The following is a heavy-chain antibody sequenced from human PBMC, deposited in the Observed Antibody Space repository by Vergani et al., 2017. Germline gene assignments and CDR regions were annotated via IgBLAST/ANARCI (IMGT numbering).Heavy chain of an antibody. Sequence: QVQLVESGGGVVQPGRSLRLSCAASGFRFSSYGMNWVRQAPGKGLEWVAVIWYDGSNKYYADSVRGRFTTSRDNSTNTLYLQMNRLRPEDTAVYYCATAGAAYCRGASCYDFFEYWGQGTLVTVAA. CDR1: GFRFSSYG. V-gene: IGHV3-33*01. CDR2: IWYDGSNK. J-gene: IGHJ4*02. CDR3: ATAGAAYCRGASCYDFFEY. D-gene: IGHD2-15*01.